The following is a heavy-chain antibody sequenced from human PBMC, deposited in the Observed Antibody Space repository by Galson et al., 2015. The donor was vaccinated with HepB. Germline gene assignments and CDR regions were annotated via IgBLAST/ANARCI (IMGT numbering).Heavy chain of an antibody. CDR1: GFSFSDYA. J-gene: IGHJ3*02. CDR3: TRSLERITMIVVVMLYNNDAFDI. D-gene: IGHD3-22*01. V-gene: IGHV3-49*03. CDR2: IRSKAYGGTT. Sequence: SLRLSCAASGFSFSDYAMSWFRQAPGKGLEWVGFIRSKAYGGTTEYAASVKGRFTISRDDSKSIAYLQMNSLKTEDTAVYYCTRSLERITMIVVVMLYNNDAFDIWGQGTMVTVSS.